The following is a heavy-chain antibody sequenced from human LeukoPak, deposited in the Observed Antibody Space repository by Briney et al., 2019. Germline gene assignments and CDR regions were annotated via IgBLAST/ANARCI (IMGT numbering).Heavy chain of an antibody. CDR1: GFTFSSYA. D-gene: IGHD3-10*01. CDR3: AKVPIPRGVIITAPDY. CDR2: ISGSGGST. V-gene: IGHV3-23*01. Sequence: GGSLRLSCAASGFTFSSYAMSWVRQAPGKGLEWVSAISGSGGSTYYADSVKGRFTISRDNSKNTLYLQMNSLRAEDTAVYYCAKVPIPRGVIITAPDYWGQGTLVTVSS. J-gene: IGHJ4*02.